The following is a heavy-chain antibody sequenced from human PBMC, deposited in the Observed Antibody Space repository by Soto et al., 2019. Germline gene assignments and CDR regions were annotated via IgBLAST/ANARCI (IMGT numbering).Heavy chain of an antibody. CDR2: ISHSGST. V-gene: IGHV4-34*01. D-gene: IGHD6-19*01. J-gene: IGHJ4*02. CDR3: ARRGGYYSSGWYQGNSDY. Sequence: SETLSLTCAVYGGSFSGYYWSWIRQPPGKGLEWIGEISHSGSTNYNPSLKSRVTISVDTSKNQFSLKLSSVTAADTAVYYCARRGGYYSSGWYQGNSDYWGQGTLVTVSS. CDR1: GGSFSGYY.